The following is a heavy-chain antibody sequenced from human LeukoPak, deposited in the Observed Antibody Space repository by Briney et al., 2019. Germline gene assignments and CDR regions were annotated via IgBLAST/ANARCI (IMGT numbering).Heavy chain of an antibody. Sequence: SETLSLTCTVSGGSISSYYWSWIRQPPGKGLEWIGYIYYSGSTNYNPSLKSRVTISVDTSKNQFSLKLSSVTTADTAVYYCARTDCGGDCYPDYWGQGTLVTVSS. D-gene: IGHD2-21*02. V-gene: IGHV4-59*08. CDR1: GGSISSYY. J-gene: IGHJ4*02. CDR3: ARTDCGGDCYPDY. CDR2: IYYSGST.